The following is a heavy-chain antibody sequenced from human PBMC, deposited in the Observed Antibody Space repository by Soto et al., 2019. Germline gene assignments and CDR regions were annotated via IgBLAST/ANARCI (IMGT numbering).Heavy chain of an antibody. D-gene: IGHD4-17*01. V-gene: IGHV4-34*01. CDR1: GGSFSGYY. Sequence: SETLSLTCAVYGGSFSGYYWSWIRQPPGKGLEWIGEINHSGSTNYNPSLKSRVTISVDTSKNQFSLKLSSVTAADTAVYYCARRATVTTIDYWGQGTLVTVSS. J-gene: IGHJ4*02. CDR3: ARRATVTTIDY. CDR2: INHSGST.